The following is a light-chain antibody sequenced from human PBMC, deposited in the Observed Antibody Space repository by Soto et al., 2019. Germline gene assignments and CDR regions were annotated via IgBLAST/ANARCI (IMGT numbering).Light chain of an antibody. CDR3: KSYAGSNTYV. CDR1: KNDIGAYDF. V-gene: IGLV2-8*01. Sequence: QSVLTQPPSASGSPGQSVTISCTGTKNDIGAYDFVSWYQHHPGKAPRLIIYEVVQRPSGVPDRFSGSKSGNTASLTVSGLQAADEADYFCKSYAGSNTYVFGSGTKVTV. CDR2: EVV. J-gene: IGLJ1*01.